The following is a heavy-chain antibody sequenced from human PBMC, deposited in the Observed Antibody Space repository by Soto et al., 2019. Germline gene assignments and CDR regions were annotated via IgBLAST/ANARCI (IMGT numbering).Heavy chain of an antibody. V-gene: IGHV1-69*13. D-gene: IGHD6-13*01. CDR3: ARRYSSSWYSDYYYYGMDV. Sequence: SLKDSCKASGVTFSSYSISCVRQSPLQLLEWMGGIIPIFGTANYAQKFQGRVTITADESTSTAYMELSSLRSEDTAVYYCARRYSSSWYSDYYYYGMDVWGQGTTVTVSS. J-gene: IGHJ6*02. CDR2: IIPIFGTA. CDR1: GVTFSSYS.